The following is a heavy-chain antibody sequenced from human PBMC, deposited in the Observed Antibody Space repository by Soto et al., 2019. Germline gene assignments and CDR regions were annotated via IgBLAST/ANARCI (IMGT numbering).Heavy chain of an antibody. CDR1: GGSISSGDYY. J-gene: IGHJ5*02. CDR2: IYYSGST. CDR3: ARAQGWGTNWFDP. Sequence: PSETLSLTCTVSGGSISSGDYYWSWIRQPPGKGLEWIGYIYYSGSTYYNPSLKSRVTISVDTSKNQFSLKLSSVTAADTAVYYCARAQGWGTNWFDPWGQGTLVTVSS. D-gene: IGHD3-16*01. V-gene: IGHV4-30-4*01.